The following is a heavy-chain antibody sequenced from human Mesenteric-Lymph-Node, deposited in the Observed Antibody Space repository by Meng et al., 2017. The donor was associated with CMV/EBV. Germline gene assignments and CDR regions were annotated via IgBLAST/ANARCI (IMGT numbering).Heavy chain of an antibody. J-gene: IGHJ6*02. D-gene: IGHD2-15*01. CDR3: AGRSDSHYYYAMDV. V-gene: IGHV4-38-2*01. Sequence: GSLRLSCSISGYSITNNYYWAWIRQSPGTGLEWIGSIWHGGHTYYNPSLKSRVTIPVDTSKNQFSLNLRSVTAADTAVYYCAGRSDSHYYYAMDVWGQGTTVTVSS. CDR2: IWHGGHT. CDR1: GYSITNNYY.